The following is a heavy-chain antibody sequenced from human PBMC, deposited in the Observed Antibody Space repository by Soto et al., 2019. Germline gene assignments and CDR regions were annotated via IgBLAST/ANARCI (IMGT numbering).Heavy chain of an antibody. CDR2: ISYDGSNK. CDR3: ARGEAYSSSFLQFDY. V-gene: IGHV3-30-3*01. Sequence: QVQLVESGGGVVQPGRSLRLSCAASGFTFSSYAMHWVRQAPGKGLEWVAVISYDGSNKYYADSVKGRFTISRDNSKNTLYLQMNSLRAEDTAVYYCARGEAYSSSFLQFDYWGQGTLVTVSS. J-gene: IGHJ4*02. D-gene: IGHD6-6*01. CDR1: GFTFSSYA.